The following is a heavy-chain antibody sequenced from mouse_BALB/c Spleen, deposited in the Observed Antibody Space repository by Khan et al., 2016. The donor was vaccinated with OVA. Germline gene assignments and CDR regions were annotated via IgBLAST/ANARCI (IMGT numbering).Heavy chain of an antibody. J-gene: IGHJ4*01. V-gene: IGHV9-3-1*01. CDR3: ARPPYFSYVLDN. CDR1: GHTFTKFG. CDR2: INTYTGEP. D-gene: IGHD2-10*01. Sequence: QIQLVQSGPEVKKPGETVKISCKASGHTFTKFGMNWVKQAPGKGLKWMGWINTYTGEPTYADDFNGRFAFSLETSASTAYLQINNLKNKETATYFCARPPYFSYVLDNWGQGTSVTVSS.